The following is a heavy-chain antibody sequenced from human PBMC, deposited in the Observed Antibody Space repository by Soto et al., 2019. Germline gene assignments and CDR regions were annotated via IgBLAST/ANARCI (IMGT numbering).Heavy chain of an antibody. V-gene: IGHV4-31*11. Sequence: SETLSLTCGVSGASISSGGYYWSWIRQRPVVGLEWIGHIYYTGTTYYNPTLKSRVDISMDTSVNQFSLKLSSVTAADTAVYYCAAGDRWSTLFQYWGQGALVTVSS. CDR3: AAGDRWSTLFQY. D-gene: IGHD2-15*01. CDR2: IYYTGTT. J-gene: IGHJ4*02. CDR1: GASISSGGYY.